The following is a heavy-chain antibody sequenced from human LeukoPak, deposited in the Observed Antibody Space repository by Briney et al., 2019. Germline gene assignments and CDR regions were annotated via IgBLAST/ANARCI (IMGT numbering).Heavy chain of an antibody. D-gene: IGHD2-2*01. Sequence: ASVKVSCKASGYTFTGYYMHWVRQAPGQGLEWMGWINPNSGGTNYAQKFQGRVTMTRDTSISTAYMELSRLRSDDTAVYYCARASADIVVVPAALGRYYFDYWGQGTLVTVSS. CDR1: GYTFTGYY. V-gene: IGHV1-2*02. CDR2: INPNSGGT. CDR3: ARASADIVVVPAALGRYYFDY. J-gene: IGHJ4*02.